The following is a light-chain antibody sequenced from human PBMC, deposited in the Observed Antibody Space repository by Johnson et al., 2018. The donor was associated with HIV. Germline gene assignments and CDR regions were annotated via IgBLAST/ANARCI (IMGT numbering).Light chain of an antibody. Sequence: QSVLTQPPSVSAAPGQKVTIYCSGSSSNVGNNYVSWYQQLPGTAPKLLIYDNNKRPSGIPDRISGSKSGTSATLGISGLQTGDEADYYCETWDSSLSADVFGTGTKVTVL. CDR1: SSNVGNNY. V-gene: IGLV1-51*01. CDR3: ETWDSSLSADV. CDR2: DNN. J-gene: IGLJ1*01.